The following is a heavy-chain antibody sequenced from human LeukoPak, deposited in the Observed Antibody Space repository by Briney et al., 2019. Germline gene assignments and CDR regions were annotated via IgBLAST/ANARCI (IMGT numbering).Heavy chain of an antibody. Sequence: PSETLSLTCAVYGGSFSGYYWSWIRQPPGKGLEWIGEINHSGSTNYNPSLKSRVTISVDTSKNQFSLKLSSVTAADTAVYYCARRTMVRGVRPFDYWGQGTLVTVSS. J-gene: IGHJ4*02. CDR3: ARRTMVRGVRPFDY. V-gene: IGHV4-34*01. CDR1: GGSFSGYY. CDR2: INHSGST. D-gene: IGHD3-10*01.